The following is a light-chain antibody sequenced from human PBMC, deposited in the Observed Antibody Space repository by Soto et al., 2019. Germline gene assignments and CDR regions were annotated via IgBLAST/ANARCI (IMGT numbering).Light chain of an antibody. J-gene: IGLJ1*01. V-gene: IGLV2-14*03. CDR1: SSDVGAYDS. CDR2: GVS. CDR3: SSYTGDSSDV. Sequence: QSALTQPASVSGSPGQSIAISCTGTSSDVGAYDSDCWYQQHPGKAPKLIIFGVSNRPSGVSNRFSGHKSGNTASLTISGLQAEDEADYYCSSYTGDSSDVFGSGTKLTVL.